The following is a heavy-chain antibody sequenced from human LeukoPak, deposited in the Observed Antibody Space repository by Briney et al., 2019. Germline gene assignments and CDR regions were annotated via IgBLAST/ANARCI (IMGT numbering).Heavy chain of an antibody. V-gene: IGHV4-61*02. Sequence: SQTLSLTCTVSGGSISSGSYYWSWIRQPAGKGLEWIGRIYTSGSTNYNPSLKSRVTISVDTSKNQFSLKLSSVTAADTAVYYCARDPGYYGSGSYGFDYWGQGTLVTVSS. CDR1: GGSISSGSYY. J-gene: IGHJ4*02. CDR3: ARDPGYYGSGSYGFDY. D-gene: IGHD3-10*01. CDR2: IYTSGST.